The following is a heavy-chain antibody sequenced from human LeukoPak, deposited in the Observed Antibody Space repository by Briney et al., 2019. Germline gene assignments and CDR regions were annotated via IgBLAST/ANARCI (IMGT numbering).Heavy chain of an antibody. V-gene: IGHV4-39*07. CDR1: GGSISSSSYY. D-gene: IGHD4-17*01. CDR3: ARLKVTIDYFDY. CDR2: IYYSGGT. J-gene: IGHJ4*02. Sequence: PSETLSLTCTVSGGSISSSSYYWGWIRQPPGKGLEWIGSIYYSGGTYYNPSLKSRVTISVDTPKNQFSLKLSSVTAADTAVYYCARLKVTIDYFDYWGQGTLVTVSS.